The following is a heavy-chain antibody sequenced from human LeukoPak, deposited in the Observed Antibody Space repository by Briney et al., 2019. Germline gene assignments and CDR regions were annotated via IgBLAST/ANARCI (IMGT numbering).Heavy chain of an antibody. J-gene: IGHJ4*02. CDR2: INPNSGGT. CDR3: ARAGSMITFGGVIEFLDY. CDR1: GYTFTGYY. Sequence: ASVKVSCKASGYTFTGYYMHWVRQAPGQGLEWTGWINPNSGGTNYAQKFQGRVTMTRDTSISTAYMELSRLRSDDTAVYYCARAGSMITFGGVIEFLDYWGQGTLVTVSS. V-gene: IGHV1-2*02. D-gene: IGHD3-16*02.